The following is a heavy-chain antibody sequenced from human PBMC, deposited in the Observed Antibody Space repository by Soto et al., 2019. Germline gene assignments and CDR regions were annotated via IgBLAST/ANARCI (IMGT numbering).Heavy chain of an antibody. CDR1: GGSISSYGYG. D-gene: IGHD3-3*02. J-gene: IGHJ5*02. Sequence: SETLSLTCTVSGGSISSYGYGWGWIRQYPGGGLEWFGHISHSGTAYYHPSLRSRVRTSIDTSKNQFSLEVLSVTAADTAVYYCARRFDDTTEHFFNWFDPWGQGILVTVSS. CDR2: ISHSGTA. CDR3: ARRFDDTTEHFFNWFDP. V-gene: IGHV4-31*03.